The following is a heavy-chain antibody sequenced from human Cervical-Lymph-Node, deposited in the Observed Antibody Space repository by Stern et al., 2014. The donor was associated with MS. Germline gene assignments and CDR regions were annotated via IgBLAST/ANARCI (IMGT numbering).Heavy chain of an antibody. D-gene: IGHD3-10*01. V-gene: IGHV3-33*01. Sequence: VQLEESGGGVVQPGTSLRLSCAVSGFSVSNYGMHWVRQAPGKGLEGVAVIWYDGSKKYYADSVKGRFTISKDNSKNTVYLQMDSLRVEDTAIYYCAREGRNSSFFFDSWGQGTLATVSS. CDR2: IWYDGSKK. CDR1: GFSVSNYG. J-gene: IGHJ4*02. CDR3: AREGRNSSFFFDS.